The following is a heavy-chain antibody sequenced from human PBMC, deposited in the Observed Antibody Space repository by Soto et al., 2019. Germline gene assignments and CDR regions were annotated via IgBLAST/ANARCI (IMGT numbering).Heavy chain of an antibody. Sequence: GASVKVSCKASGGTFSTYAISWVRQAPGQGLEWMGGIIPLFGTANYAQKFQGRVTITADESTSTAFMELSSLRSEDTAVYYCQIGPDRQYYYGMDVWGQGTTVTVSS. CDR1: GGTFSTYA. CDR2: IIPLFGTA. CDR3: QIGPDRQYYYGMDV. V-gene: IGHV1-69*13. J-gene: IGHJ6*02.